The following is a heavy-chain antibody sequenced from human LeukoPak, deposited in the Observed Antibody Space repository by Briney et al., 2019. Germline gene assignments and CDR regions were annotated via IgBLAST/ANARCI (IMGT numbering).Heavy chain of an antibody. CDR1: GGSISSSSYY. V-gene: IGHV4-39*07. D-gene: IGHD3-22*01. CDR3: ARGLDYYDSSSNRFDP. Sequence: SETLSLTCTVSGGSISSSSYYWGWIRQPPGKGLEWIGSISYTGSTYYNPSLKSRVTISVDTSKNQFSLKLSSVTAADTAVYYCARGLDYYDSSSNRFDPWGQGTLVTVSS. J-gene: IGHJ5*02. CDR2: ISYTGST.